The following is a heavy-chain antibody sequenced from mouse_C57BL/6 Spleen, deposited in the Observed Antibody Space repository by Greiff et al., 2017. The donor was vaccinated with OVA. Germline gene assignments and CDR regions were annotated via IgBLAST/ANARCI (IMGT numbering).Heavy chain of an antibody. Sequence: VQLKESGPGMVKPSQSLSLTCTVTGYSITSGYDWHWIRHFPGNKLEWMGYISYSGSTNYNPSLKSRISITHDTSKNHFFLKLNSVTTEDTATYYCASRGYDYDGTFDVWGTGTTVTVSS. CDR3: ASRGYDYDGTFDV. CDR2: ISYSGST. J-gene: IGHJ1*03. V-gene: IGHV3-1*01. D-gene: IGHD2-4*01. CDR1: GYSITSGYD.